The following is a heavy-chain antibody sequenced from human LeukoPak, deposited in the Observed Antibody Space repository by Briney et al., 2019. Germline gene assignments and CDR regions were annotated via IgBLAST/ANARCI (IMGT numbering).Heavy chain of an antibody. J-gene: IGHJ5*02. CDR1: GASISNNY. CDR2: ISYSGST. V-gene: IGHV4-59*01. CDR3: ARVRAAAVWFDP. Sequence: SETLSLTCTVSGASISNNYWSWIRQPPGKGLEWMGYISYSGSTNYNPSLKSRVTISVDTSKNQLSLKLTSVTAADTAVYYCARVRAAAVWFDPWGQGTLVTVSS. D-gene: IGHD6-13*01.